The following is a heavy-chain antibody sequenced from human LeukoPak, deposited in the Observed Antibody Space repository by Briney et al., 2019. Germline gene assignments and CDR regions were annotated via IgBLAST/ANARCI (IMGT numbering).Heavy chain of an antibody. CDR2: ISGSGGST. V-gene: IGHV3-23*01. D-gene: IGHD6-13*01. Sequence: GGSLRLSCAASGFTFSSYAMSWVRQAPGKGLEWVSAISGSGGSTYYADSVKGRFTISRDNSKNTLYLQMNSLRAEDTAVYYCAKVASIAAAGELSDWFDPWGQGTLVTVSS. CDR1: GFTFSSYA. CDR3: AKVASIAAAGELSDWFDP. J-gene: IGHJ5*02.